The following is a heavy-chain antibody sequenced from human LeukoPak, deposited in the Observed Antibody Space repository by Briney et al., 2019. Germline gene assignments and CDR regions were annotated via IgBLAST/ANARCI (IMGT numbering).Heavy chain of an antibody. V-gene: IGHV3-49*04. D-gene: IGHD5-12*01. CDR3: TRDTIVATKVDY. Sequence: TGGSLRLSCTASGFTFGDYAMSWVRQAPGKGLEWVGFIRSKAYGGTTEYAASVKGRFTISRDDSKSIAYLQMNSLKTEDTAVYYCTRDTIVATKVDYWGQGTLVTVSS. CDR2: IRSKAYGGTT. J-gene: IGHJ4*02. CDR1: GFTFGDYA.